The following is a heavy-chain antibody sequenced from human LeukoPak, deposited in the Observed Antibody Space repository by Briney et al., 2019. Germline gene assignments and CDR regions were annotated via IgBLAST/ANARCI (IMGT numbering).Heavy chain of an antibody. CDR3: ARVGSPTNYYDSSGYYQYFDY. CDR1: GGSISSGDYY. D-gene: IGHD3-22*01. V-gene: IGHV4-30-4*08. J-gene: IGHJ4*02. CDR2: IYYSGST. Sequence: SQTLSLTCTVSGGSISSGDYYWGWIRQPPGKGLEWIGYIYYSGSTYYNPSLKSRATISVDTSKHQFSLKLSSVTAADTAVYYCARVGSPTNYYDSSGYYQYFDYWGQGTLVTVSS.